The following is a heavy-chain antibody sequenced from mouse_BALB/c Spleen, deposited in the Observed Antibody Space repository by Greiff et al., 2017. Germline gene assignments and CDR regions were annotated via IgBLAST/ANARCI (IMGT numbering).Heavy chain of an antibody. Sequence: EVQLQQSGPELVKPGASVKVSCKASGYSFTDYNMYWVKQSHGKSLEWIGYIDPYNGGTGYNQKFKSKATLTVDNSSSTAYMELRSLTSEDSAVYYCARLYYYYAMDYWGQGTSVTVSS. D-gene: IGHD2-3*01. CDR2: IDPYNGGT. V-gene: IGHV1S135*01. CDR3: ARLYYYYAMDY. J-gene: IGHJ4*01. CDR1: GYSFTDYN.